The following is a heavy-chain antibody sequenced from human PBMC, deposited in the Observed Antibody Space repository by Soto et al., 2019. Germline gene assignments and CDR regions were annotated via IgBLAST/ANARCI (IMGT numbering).Heavy chain of an antibody. V-gene: IGHV4-30-4*01. Sequence: SETLSLTCTVSGGSISSGENFWNWIRQSPGKGLEWIGYIHHSGSTYYNPSLKSRLTISVDTSKNQISLKPNSVTAADTAVYYCARDTGTYPYYFDYWGQGTQVTVSS. CDR3: ARDTGTYPYYFDY. CDR1: GGSISSGENF. CDR2: IHHSGST. D-gene: IGHD1-26*01. J-gene: IGHJ4*02.